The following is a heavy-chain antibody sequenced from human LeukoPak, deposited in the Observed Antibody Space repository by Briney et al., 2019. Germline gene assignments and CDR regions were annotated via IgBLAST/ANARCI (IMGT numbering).Heavy chain of an antibody. D-gene: IGHD6-13*01. Sequence: SQTLSLTCAISGDSVSSNSAAWNWIRQSPSRGLEWLGRTYYRSKWYNDYAVSVKSRITINPDTSKNQSSLQLNSVTPEDTAVYYCARDYGSSWYGADYYYYGMDVWGQGTTVTVSS. V-gene: IGHV6-1*01. CDR1: GDSVSSNSAA. CDR3: ARDYGSSWYGADYYYYGMDV. J-gene: IGHJ6*02. CDR2: TYYRSKWYN.